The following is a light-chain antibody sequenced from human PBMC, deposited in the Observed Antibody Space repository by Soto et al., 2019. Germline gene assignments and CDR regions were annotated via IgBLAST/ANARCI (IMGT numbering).Light chain of an antibody. Sequence: IVMTQSPVTLSVSPSVRATVSFSASQSISDTLAWYQQKPGQAPRLLIHGASTRAPGFPARFSGGGSGTDFTLTISSLQSEDFAVYYCQQYDRWPPSTFGQGTKVDIK. V-gene: IGKV3-15*01. CDR3: QQYDRWPPST. CDR1: QSISDT. J-gene: IGKJ1*01. CDR2: GAS.